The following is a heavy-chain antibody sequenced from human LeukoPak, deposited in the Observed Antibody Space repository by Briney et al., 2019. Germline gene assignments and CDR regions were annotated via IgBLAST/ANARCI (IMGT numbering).Heavy chain of an antibody. Sequence: GGSLRLSCAASGFTFSSYSMNWVRQAPGKALEWVSSISSSSSYIYYADSVKGRFTISRDNAKNSLYLQMNSLRAEDTAVYYCARDRFGGSSFYDAFDIWGQGTMVTVSS. J-gene: IGHJ3*02. CDR2: ISSSSSYI. CDR3: ARDRFGGSSFYDAFDI. CDR1: GFTFSSYS. D-gene: IGHD2-15*01. V-gene: IGHV3-21*01.